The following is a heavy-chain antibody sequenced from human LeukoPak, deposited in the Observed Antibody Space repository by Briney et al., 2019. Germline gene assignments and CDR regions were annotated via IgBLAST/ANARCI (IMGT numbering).Heavy chain of an antibody. J-gene: IGHJ5*02. Sequence: ASVKLSCNASGYTFTSYGISWVRQAPGQGLEWMGWISAYNGNTNYAQKLQGRVTMTTDTSTSTAYMELSSLRSDDTAIYYCARGRPESPFDPWGQGTLVTVSS. V-gene: IGHV1-18*01. CDR3: ARGRPESPFDP. CDR1: GYTFTSYG. D-gene: IGHD1-1*01. CDR2: ISAYNGNT.